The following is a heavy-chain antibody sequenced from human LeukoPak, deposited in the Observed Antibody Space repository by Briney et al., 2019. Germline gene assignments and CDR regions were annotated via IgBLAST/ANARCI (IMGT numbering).Heavy chain of an antibody. D-gene: IGHD3-10*01. CDR1: GFTFDDYA. V-gene: IGHV3-9*01. Sequence: GGSLRLSCAASGFTFDDYAMHWVRQAPGKGLEWVSGISWNSGSIGYADSVKGRFTISRDNAKNSLYLQMNSLRAEDTALYYCAKGVTGYGSGIRWGQGTLVTVSS. J-gene: IGHJ4*02. CDR3: AKGVTGYGSGIR. CDR2: ISWNSGSI.